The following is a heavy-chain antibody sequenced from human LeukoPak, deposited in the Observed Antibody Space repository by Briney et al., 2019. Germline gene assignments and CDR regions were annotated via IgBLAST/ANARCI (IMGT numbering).Heavy chain of an antibody. CDR2: IYYSGST. D-gene: IGHD4-17*01. CDR1: GGSISSYY. Sequence: PSETLSLTXTVSGGSISSYYWSWIRQPPGKGLEWIGYIYYSGSTNYNPSLKSRVTISVDTSKNQFSLKLSSVTAADTAVYYCARRGRATVTIDYWGQGTLVTVSS. CDR3: ARRGRATVTIDY. J-gene: IGHJ4*02. V-gene: IGHV4-59*01.